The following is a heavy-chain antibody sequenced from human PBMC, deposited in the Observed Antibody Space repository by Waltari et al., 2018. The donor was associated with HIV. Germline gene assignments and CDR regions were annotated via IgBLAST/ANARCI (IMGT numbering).Heavy chain of an antibody. Sequence: QVQLEQSGAEVKKPGASVKVSCRVSGNTLLSELAMHWVRQAPGKGLEWMGGLDSENGETVYAQRFQGRLSVTEDTSTDTAYMELSSLTSEDTAVYYCATDLHLAVGGAIIRYHGMDVWGRGTTVTVSS. CDR1: GNTLLSELA. D-gene: IGHD3-10*01. J-gene: IGHJ6*02. CDR3: ATDLHLAVGGAIIRYHGMDV. V-gene: IGHV1-24*01. CDR2: LDSENGET.